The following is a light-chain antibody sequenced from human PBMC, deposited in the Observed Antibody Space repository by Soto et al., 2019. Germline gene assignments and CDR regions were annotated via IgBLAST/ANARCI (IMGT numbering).Light chain of an antibody. CDR2: DGS. Sequence: DIVMTQSPDFMAVSLGERATLSCRASQSVSGYLAWYQQKPGQAPRLLIYDGSHRATGIPARFSGSGSGTDFTLTISGLEPEDFAVYYCQQRSNWLISFGPGTKVDIK. V-gene: IGKV3-11*01. CDR1: QSVSGY. J-gene: IGKJ3*01. CDR3: QQRSNWLIS.